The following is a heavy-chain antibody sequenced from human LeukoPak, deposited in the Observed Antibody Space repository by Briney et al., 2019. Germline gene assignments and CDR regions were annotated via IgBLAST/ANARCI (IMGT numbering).Heavy chain of an antibody. J-gene: IGHJ4*02. V-gene: IGHV4-59*01. CDR1: GGSISRYY. CDR3: ARGLDYYDSSGYYHHYSDC. CDR2: IYYSGST. D-gene: IGHD3-22*01. Sequence: SETLSLTCTVSGGSISRYYWSWIRQPPGKGLEWIGYIYYSGSTNYNPSLKSRVTISVDTSKNQFSLKLSSVTAADTAVYYCARGLDYYDSSGYYHHYSDCWGQGTLVTVSS.